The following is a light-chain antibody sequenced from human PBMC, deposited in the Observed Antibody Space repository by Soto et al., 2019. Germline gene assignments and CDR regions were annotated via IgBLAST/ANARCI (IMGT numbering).Light chain of an antibody. Sequence: QSVLTQPASVSGSPGQSITISCTGTSSDVGGYNYVSWYQQQHPGKAPKLLIFDVSNRPSGVSNRFSGSKSANTASLTISGLQSEDEADYYCSSYTSSRTYVFGTGTKVTVL. CDR3: SSYTSSRTYV. CDR2: DVS. V-gene: IGLV2-14*03. CDR1: SSDVGGYNY. J-gene: IGLJ1*01.